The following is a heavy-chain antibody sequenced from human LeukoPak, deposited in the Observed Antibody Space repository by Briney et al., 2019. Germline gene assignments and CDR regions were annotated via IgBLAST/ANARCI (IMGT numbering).Heavy chain of an antibody. CDR1: GFTFTTYA. CDR3: AKDLALAGTGGGFDV. CDR2: ISGGGDQA. V-gene: IGHV3-23*01. Sequence: GGSLRLSCAASGFTFTTYAINWVRQAPGKGLEWISGISGGGDQAYYADSVNGRFIISRDNSKNTVSLQMSSLRAEDTALYYCAKDLALAGTGGGFDVSGHGTRVAVSS. D-gene: IGHD6-19*01. J-gene: IGHJ3*01.